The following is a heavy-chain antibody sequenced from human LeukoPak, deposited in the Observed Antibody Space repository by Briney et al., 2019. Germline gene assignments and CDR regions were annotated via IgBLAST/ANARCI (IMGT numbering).Heavy chain of an antibody. CDR2: ISYDGSNK. D-gene: IGHD3-16*02. CDR1: GFTFSSYA. J-gene: IGHJ6*02. CDR3: ARGANVISYYYGMDV. Sequence: GGSLRLSCAASGFTFSSYAMHWVRDAPGKGRGCGAVISYDGSNKYYADSVRGRFTISRDNSKNTLYLQMNRLRAEDTAVYYCARGANVISYYYGMDVWGQGTTVTVSS. V-gene: IGHV3-30-3*01.